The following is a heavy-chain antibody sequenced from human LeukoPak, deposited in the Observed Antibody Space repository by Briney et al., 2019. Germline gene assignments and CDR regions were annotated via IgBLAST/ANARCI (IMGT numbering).Heavy chain of an antibody. Sequence: ASVKVSCKASGYTFTGYYMHWVRQAPGQGLEWMGWINPNSGGTNYAQKFQGRVTMTRDTSISTAYMELSRLRSDDTAVYYCAREKGNYGGNGELGAFDIWGQGTMVTVSS. D-gene: IGHD4-23*01. CDR2: INPNSGGT. J-gene: IGHJ3*02. V-gene: IGHV1-2*02. CDR3: AREKGNYGGNGELGAFDI. CDR1: GYTFTGYY.